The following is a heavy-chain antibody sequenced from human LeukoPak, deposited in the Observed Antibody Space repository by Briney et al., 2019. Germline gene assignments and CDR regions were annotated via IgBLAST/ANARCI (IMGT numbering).Heavy chain of an antibody. Sequence: GGSLRLSCAASGFIFSNYGIHWVRQAPGRGLEFVSRVSSNGGTTYYANSLKGRFTISRDNSKNTVYLQMASLRPEDMAVYYCARVPFSSAWYDYWGQGTLVTVSS. J-gene: IGHJ4*02. CDR3: ARVPFSSAWYDY. D-gene: IGHD6-19*01. CDR2: VSSNGGTT. CDR1: GFIFSNYG. V-gene: IGHV3-64*01.